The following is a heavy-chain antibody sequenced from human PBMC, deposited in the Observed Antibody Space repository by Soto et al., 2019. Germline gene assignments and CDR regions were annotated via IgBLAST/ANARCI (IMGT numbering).Heavy chain of an antibody. CDR1: GGTFSSYA. V-gene: IGHV1-69*01. J-gene: IGHJ5*02. CDR3: ARERGGRGGTTGQWFAP. CDR2: IIPIFGTA. D-gene: IGHD1-7*01. Sequence: QVQLVQSGAEVKKPGSSVKVSCKASGGTFSSYAISWVRQAPGQGLEWMGGIIPIFGTANYAQKFQGRVTIPADESTSTAYVEVSSLGSEDTAVYYWARERGGRGGTTGQWFAPWGQGTLVTVSS.